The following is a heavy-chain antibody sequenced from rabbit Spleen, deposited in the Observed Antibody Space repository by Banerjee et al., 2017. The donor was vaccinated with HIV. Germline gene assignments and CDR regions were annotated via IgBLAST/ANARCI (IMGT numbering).Heavy chain of an antibody. Sequence: QSLEESGGDLVKPGASLTLTCTASGVSFSSSSYVCWVRQAPGKGLEWIACIYAGSGGFTYYASWAKGRFTVSKASSTTVTLQMTSLTAADTATYFCAKSPGTASSAYFDLWGPGTLVTVS. CDR2: IYAGSGGFT. V-gene: IGHV1S40*01. J-gene: IGHJ4*01. CDR1: GVSFSSSSY. CDR3: AKSPGTASSAYFDL. D-gene: IGHD8-1*01.